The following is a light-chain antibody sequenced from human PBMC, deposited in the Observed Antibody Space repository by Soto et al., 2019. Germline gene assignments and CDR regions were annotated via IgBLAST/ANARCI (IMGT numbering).Light chain of an antibody. Sequence: DIQMTQSPSSLSASVRDRVTITCRASQSIRTYLSWYQQKPGKAPNILIYSASRLQSGVPSSFSGSGSGTDFTLTSSSLRPEDFAAYYCPQKYGTGLLVGGETKVGLK. V-gene: IGKV1-39*01. J-gene: IGKJ4*01. CDR1: QSIRTY. CDR2: SAS. CDR3: PQKYGTGLL.